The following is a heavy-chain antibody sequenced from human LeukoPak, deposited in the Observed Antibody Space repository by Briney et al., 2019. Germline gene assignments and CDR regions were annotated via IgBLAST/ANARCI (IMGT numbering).Heavy chain of an antibody. V-gene: IGHV3-23*01. CDR1: GFSFSSYA. Sequence: GGSLRLSCATSGFSFSSYAMSWVRQAPGKGLEWVSAMSSSDDGRYYAASVRGRFTISRDTSRSTLYLQMNSLRAEDTAMYYCAKDDDWGRFDHWGQGTLVTVSS. CDR3: AKDDDWGRFDH. J-gene: IGHJ1*01. D-gene: IGHD3-16*01. CDR2: MSSSDDGR.